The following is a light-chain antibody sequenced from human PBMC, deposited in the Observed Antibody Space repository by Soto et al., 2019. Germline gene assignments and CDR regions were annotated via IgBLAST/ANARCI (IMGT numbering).Light chain of an antibody. Sequence: EIVMTQSPATLSVSPGERATLSCRASQTISSNLAWYQQKLGQAPRLLIYGSSARATGIPARFSGSGSGTDFTLTISSLQSEDFAVYYCQQYNDWPRTFGQGTKVEIK. CDR2: GSS. V-gene: IGKV3-15*01. CDR3: QQYNDWPRT. J-gene: IGKJ1*01. CDR1: QTISSN.